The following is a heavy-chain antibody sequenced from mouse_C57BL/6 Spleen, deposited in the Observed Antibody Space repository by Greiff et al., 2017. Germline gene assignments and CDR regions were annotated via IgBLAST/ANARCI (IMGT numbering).Heavy chain of an antibody. J-gene: IGHJ3*01. Sequence: QVQLKQPGAELVKPGASVKLSCKASGYTFTSYWMQWVKQRPGQGLEWIGEIDPSDSYTNYNQKFKGKATLTVDTSSSTAYMQLSSLTSEDSAVYYCARSRITTVVDSFAYWGQGTLVTVSA. CDR2: IDPSDSYT. D-gene: IGHD1-1*01. CDR3: ARSRITTVVDSFAY. V-gene: IGHV1-50*01. CDR1: GYTFTSYW.